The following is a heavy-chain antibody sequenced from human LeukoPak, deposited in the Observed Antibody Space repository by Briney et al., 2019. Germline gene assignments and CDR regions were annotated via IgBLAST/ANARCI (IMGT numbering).Heavy chain of an antibody. CDR1: GGSLSGYY. V-gene: IGHV4-34*01. CDR3: ARESIVVVPAAINY. J-gene: IGHJ4*02. D-gene: IGHD2-2*01. Sequence: SETLSLTCAVYGGSLSGYYWSWIRQSPEKGLEWIAEINHSGNINYNPSLQSRVTISVDTSKNQFSLKLSSVTAADTAVYYCARESIVVVPAAINYWGQGTLVTVSS. CDR2: INHSGNI.